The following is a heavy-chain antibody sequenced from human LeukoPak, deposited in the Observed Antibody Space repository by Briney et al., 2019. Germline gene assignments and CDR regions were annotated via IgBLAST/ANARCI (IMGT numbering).Heavy chain of an antibody. CDR1: GFTFSSYW. J-gene: IGHJ6*02. Sequence: GGSLRLSCAASGFTFSSYWTSWVRQAPGKGLEWVANIKQDGSEKYYVDSVKGRFTISRDNAKNSLYLQMNSLRAEDTAVYYCARDHVLSSSRITGTSLYGMDVWGQGTTVTVSS. CDR2: IKQDGSEK. D-gene: IGHD1-20*01. CDR3: ARDHVLSSSRITGTSLYGMDV. V-gene: IGHV3-7*01.